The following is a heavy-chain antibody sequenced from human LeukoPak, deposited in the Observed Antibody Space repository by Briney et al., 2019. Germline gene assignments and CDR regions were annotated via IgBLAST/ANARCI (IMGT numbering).Heavy chain of an antibody. J-gene: IGHJ3*02. Sequence: GESLKISCKGSGYSFTSYWIGWVRQMPGKGLEWMGIIYPGDSDTRYSPSFQGQVTISADKSISTAYLQWSSLKASDTAMYYCARYPWDGYQADAFDIWGQGTMVTVSS. CDR1: GYSFTSYW. D-gene: IGHD5-24*01. CDR3: ARYPWDGYQADAFDI. CDR2: IYPGDSDT. V-gene: IGHV5-51*01.